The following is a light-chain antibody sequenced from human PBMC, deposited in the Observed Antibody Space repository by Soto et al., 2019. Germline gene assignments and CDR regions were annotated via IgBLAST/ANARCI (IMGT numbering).Light chain of an antibody. V-gene: IGKV3-20*01. CDR1: QSVSSSY. J-gene: IGKJ1*01. CDR2: GAS. CDR3: QQYGSSRT. Sequence: EIVLTQSPGTLSLSPGERATLSGRASQSVSSSYLAWYQQKPGKAPRLLIYGASSRATGIPDRFSGSGSGTDFTLTIRRLEPEDFAVYYCQQYGSSRTFGQGTKVDIK.